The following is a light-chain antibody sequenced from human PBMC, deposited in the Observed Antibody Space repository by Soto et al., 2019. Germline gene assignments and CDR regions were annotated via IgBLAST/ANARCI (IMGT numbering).Light chain of an antibody. CDR2: VNSDGSH. CDR3: QTWNTGCSVV. V-gene: IGLV4-69*01. CDR1: SGHSSYA. J-gene: IGLJ2*01. Sequence: QPVLTQSPSASASLGASVKLTCTLSSGHSSYAIAWHQQQPEKGPRYLMKVNSDGSHNKGDGIPDRFSGSSSGAERYLTISSLQSEDEADYYCQTWNTGCSVVFGGGTQLTVL.